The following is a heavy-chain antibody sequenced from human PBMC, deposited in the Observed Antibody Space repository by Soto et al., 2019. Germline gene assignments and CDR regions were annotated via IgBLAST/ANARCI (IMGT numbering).Heavy chain of an antibody. CDR2: IYSGGST. CDR1: GFNVSSNY. V-gene: IGHV3-53*01. J-gene: IGHJ4*02. Sequence: EVQLVESGGGLIQPGGSLRLSCAASGFNVSSNYMRWVRQAPGKGLEWLSVIYSGGSTYYAESVEGRFTISRDNSKNTLKLQMNALIVEDTAVYYWARGPHVGISTSWGQGTLVTVSS. D-gene: IGHD2-2*01. CDR3: ARGPHVGISTS.